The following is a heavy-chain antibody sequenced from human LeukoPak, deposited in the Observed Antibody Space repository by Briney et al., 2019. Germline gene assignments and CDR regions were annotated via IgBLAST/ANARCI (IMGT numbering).Heavy chain of an antibody. V-gene: IGHV4-34*01. D-gene: IGHD2-21*02. CDR2: INHSGST. CDR1: GGSFSGYY. CDR3: AVTGHFDY. J-gene: IGHJ4*02. Sequence: TSETLSLTCAVYGGSFSGYYWSWIRQPPGKGLEWIGEINHSGSTNYNPSLKSRVTISVDTSKNQFSLKLSSVTAADTAVYYCAVTGHFDYWGQGTLVTVSS.